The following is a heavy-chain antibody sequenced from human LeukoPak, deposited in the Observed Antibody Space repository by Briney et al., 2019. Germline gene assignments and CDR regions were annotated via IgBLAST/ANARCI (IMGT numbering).Heavy chain of an antibody. CDR2: IYYSGST. J-gene: IGHJ4*02. V-gene: IGHV4-39*01. D-gene: IGHD1-26*01. CDR1: GGSISSSSYY. CDR3: ARRRRGSALDY. Sequence: SETLSLTCTVFGGSISSSSYYWGWIRQPPGKGLEWIGSIYYSGSTYYNPSLKSRVTISVDTSKNQFSLKLSSVTAADTAVYYCARRRRGSALDYWGQGTLVTVSS.